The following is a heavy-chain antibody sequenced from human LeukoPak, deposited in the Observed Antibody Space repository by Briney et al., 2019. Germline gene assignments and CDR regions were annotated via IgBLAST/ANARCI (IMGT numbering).Heavy chain of an antibody. Sequence: SETLSLTCTVSGGSISTYYWSWIRQPAGKGLEWIGRIYTSGSTNYNPSLKSRVTMSVDTSKNQFSLKLSSVTAADTAVYYCARVTGYRIEDYFDYWGQGTLVTVSS. CDR3: ARVTGYRIEDYFDY. CDR1: GGSISTYY. V-gene: IGHV4-4*07. D-gene: IGHD6-13*01. J-gene: IGHJ4*02. CDR2: IYTSGST.